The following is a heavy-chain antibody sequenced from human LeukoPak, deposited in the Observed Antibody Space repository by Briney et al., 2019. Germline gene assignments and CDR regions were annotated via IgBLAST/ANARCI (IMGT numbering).Heavy chain of an antibody. CDR3: VRGNPAGGNFFVY. CDR1: GFAVSDNY. J-gene: IGHJ4*02. Sequence: GGSLRLSCAASGFAVSDNYMAWVRQAPGRGLEWASVIYIAGATYYGDSFKGRFTISRDNSKNTVYLQMNSLRAEDTAVYYCVRGNPAGGNFFVYWGQGTLVTVSS. D-gene: IGHD3-16*01. V-gene: IGHV3-66*01. CDR2: IYIAGAT.